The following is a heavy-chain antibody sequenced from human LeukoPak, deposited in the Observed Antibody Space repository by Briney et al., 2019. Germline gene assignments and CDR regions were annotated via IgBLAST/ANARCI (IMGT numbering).Heavy chain of an antibody. CDR1: GFTFSSYS. D-gene: IGHD3-10*01. Sequence: GGSLRLSCAASGFTFSSYSMNWVRQAPGKGLEWVSSISSSSSYIYYADSVKGRFTISRDNAKNSLYLQMNNLRAEDTAVYYCARMVRGVIIGWFDPWGQGTLVTVSS. CDR3: ARMVRGVIIGWFDP. CDR2: ISSSSSYI. V-gene: IGHV3-21*01. J-gene: IGHJ5*02.